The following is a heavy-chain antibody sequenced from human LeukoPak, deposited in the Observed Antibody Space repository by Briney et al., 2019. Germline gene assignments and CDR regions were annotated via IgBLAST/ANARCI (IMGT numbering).Heavy chain of an antibody. D-gene: IGHD5-12*01. CDR1: GFTFSSYE. J-gene: IGHJ6*03. Sequence: GGSLRLSSAASGFTFSSYEMNWVRPAPGEGLEWVSYICSSGSTIYYADSVKVRFTIASDNAKNSLYLQMNSLRAEDTAVYYCAVSGYGGYDYYYMDVWGKGTTVTISS. CDR3: AVSGYGGYDYYYMDV. CDR2: ICSSGSTI. V-gene: IGHV3-48*03.